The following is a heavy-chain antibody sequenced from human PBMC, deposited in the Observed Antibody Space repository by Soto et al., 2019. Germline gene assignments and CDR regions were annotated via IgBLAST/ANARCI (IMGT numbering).Heavy chain of an antibody. CDR3: AADRKIVGTIGAFDF. V-gene: IGHV1-69*13. Sequence: SVKVSCKDSGGTFSSYAISWVRQAPGQGLEWMGGIIPIFGTANYPQKFQGRVSMTEDPSTDTAYMELTSLRFEDTAVYFCAADRKIVGTIGAFDFWGQGTQVTVSS. CDR1: GGTFSSYA. J-gene: IGHJ4*02. D-gene: IGHD1-26*01. CDR2: IIPIFGTA.